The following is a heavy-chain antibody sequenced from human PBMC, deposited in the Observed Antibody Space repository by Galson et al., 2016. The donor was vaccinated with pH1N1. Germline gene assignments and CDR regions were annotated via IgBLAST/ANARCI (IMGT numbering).Heavy chain of an antibody. CDR1: GFTFSSYE. CDR3: ARAWAVRYFDWLSPRPSRFDY. D-gene: IGHD3-9*01. J-gene: IGHJ4*02. CDR2: ISSSGSTI. Sequence: SLRLSCAASGFTFSSYEMNWVRQAPGKGLEWVSYISSSGSTIHYADSAKGRFTISRDNAKKSLYLQMNSLRAEDTAVYYCARAWAVRYFDWLSPRPSRFDYWGQGTLVTVSS. V-gene: IGHV3-48*03.